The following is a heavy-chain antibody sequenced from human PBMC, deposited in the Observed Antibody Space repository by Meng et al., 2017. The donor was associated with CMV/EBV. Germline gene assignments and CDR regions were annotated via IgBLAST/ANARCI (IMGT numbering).Heavy chain of an antibody. Sequence: QVQLVQSGVEVEKPGASGKVSCKASGYTFTGYGISWVRQAPGQGLEWMGWISVYNGHTNFAQNLQGRVTMTTDASTSTAYVELRSLRSDDTAIYYCARGVPLGIIYSFDYWGQGTLVTVSS. D-gene: IGHD2-21*01. CDR1: GYTFTGYG. CDR3: ARGVPLGIIYSFDY. CDR2: ISVYNGHT. J-gene: IGHJ4*01. V-gene: IGHV1-18*01.